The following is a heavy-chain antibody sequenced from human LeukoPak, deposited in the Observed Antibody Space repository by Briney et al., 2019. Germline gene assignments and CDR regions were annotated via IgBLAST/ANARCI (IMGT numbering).Heavy chain of an antibody. V-gene: IGHV3-53*01. CDR3: ARGDDSGYYDYFDY. CDR1: GFTVDSNY. D-gene: IGHD3-22*01. Sequence: GGSLRLSCAASGFTVDSNYLSWVRQAPGKGLEWVSTIYTGGNTYYAASVKGRFTISRDFSKDTVFLHMNSLRAEDTAMYYCARGDDSGYYDYFDYWGQGALITVSS. J-gene: IGHJ4*02. CDR2: IYTGGNT.